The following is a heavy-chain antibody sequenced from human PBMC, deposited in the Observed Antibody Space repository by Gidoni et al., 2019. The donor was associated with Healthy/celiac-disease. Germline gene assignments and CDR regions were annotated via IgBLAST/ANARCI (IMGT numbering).Heavy chain of an antibody. V-gene: IGHV1-69*01. CDR3: ASKCTSCPYYYYGMDV. CDR1: GGTFSSSA. D-gene: IGHD2-2*01. J-gene: IGHJ6*02. Sequence: QVQLVQSGAEVKKPGSSVKLSCKASGGTFSSSAISWVRQALGQGREWMGGIIPIFGKANDAQKFQGRVTITADESTSTAYMELSSLRSEDTAVYYCASKCTSCPYYYYGMDVWGQGTTVTVSS. CDR2: IIPIFGKA.